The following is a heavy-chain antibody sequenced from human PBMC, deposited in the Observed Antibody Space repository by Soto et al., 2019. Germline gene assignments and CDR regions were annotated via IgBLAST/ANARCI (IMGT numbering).Heavy chain of an antibody. CDR2: IDPSDSYT. CDR1: GYSFTSYW. V-gene: IGHV5-10-1*01. CDR3: ARQPGFANYDILTGYYYSEHWFDP. Sequence: GQSLKISCKGSGYSFTSYWISWVRQMPGKGLEWMGRIDPSDSYTNYRPSFQGHVTIAADKSISTAYLQWSSLKASDTAKYYCARQPGFANYDILTGYYYSEHWFDPWRQRTVV. J-gene: IGHJ5*02. D-gene: IGHD3-9*01.